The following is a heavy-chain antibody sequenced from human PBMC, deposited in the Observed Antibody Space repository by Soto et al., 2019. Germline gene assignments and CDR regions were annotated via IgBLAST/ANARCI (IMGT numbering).Heavy chain of an antibody. CDR3: ARVAVSSYYYYYMDV. D-gene: IGHD6-6*01. J-gene: IGHJ6*03. CDR2: IYYSGST. V-gene: IGHV4-59*01. CDR1: GGSIXSYY. Sequence: PSETLSLTCTFSGGSIXSYYWSWIRQPPGKGLEWIGYIYYSGSTNYNPSLKSRVTISVDTSKNQFSLKLSSVTAADTAVYYCARVAVSSYYYYYMDVWGKGTTVTVSS.